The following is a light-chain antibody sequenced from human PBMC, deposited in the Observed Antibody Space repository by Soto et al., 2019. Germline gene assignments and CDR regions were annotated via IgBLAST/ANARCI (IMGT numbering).Light chain of an antibody. CDR2: GSS. V-gene: IGKV3-15*01. CDR3: QQYGTSGP. CDR1: QSVSSY. J-gene: IGKJ1*01. Sequence: EIVMTQSPVTLSVSPGERATLSCRASQSVSSYLAWYQQKPGQAPRLIMYGSSTRATGIPARFSASGSGTEFTLTISSLLSEDFALYHCQQYGTSGPFGQGSTAEI.